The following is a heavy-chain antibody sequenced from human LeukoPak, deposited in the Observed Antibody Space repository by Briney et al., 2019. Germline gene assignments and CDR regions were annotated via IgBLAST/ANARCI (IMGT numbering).Heavy chain of an antibody. CDR1: GFTFSSYN. V-gene: IGHV3-21*01. CDR2: ISSSSDYI. CDR3: ARDVTRRAWDYYDSSGYVLGVFDP. J-gene: IGHJ5*02. D-gene: IGHD3-22*01. Sequence: PGGSLRLSCAASGFTFSSYNMNWVRQAPGKGLEWVSSISSSSDYIYYADSVKGRFTISRDNAKNSLYLQMNSLRVEDTAVYYCARDVTRRAWDYYDSSGYVLGVFDPWGQGTLVTVSS.